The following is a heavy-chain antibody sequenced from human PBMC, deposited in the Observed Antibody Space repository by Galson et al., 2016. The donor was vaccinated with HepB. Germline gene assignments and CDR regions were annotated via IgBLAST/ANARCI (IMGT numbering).Heavy chain of an antibody. CDR3: ARPLTGYSSSWYFGYFDL. D-gene: IGHD6-13*01. Sequence: ETLSLTCAVYGGSFSGYYWSWIRQPPGKGLEWIGEINHSGSTNYNPSLKSRVTISVDTSKNQFSLKLSSVTAADTAVYYCARPLTGYSSSWYFGYFDLWGRGTLVTVSS. CDR1: GGSFSGYY. J-gene: IGHJ2*01. CDR2: INHSGST. V-gene: IGHV4-34*01.